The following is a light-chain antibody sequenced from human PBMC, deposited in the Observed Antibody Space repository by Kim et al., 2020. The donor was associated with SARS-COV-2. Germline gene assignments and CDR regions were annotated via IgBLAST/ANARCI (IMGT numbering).Light chain of an antibody. V-gene: IGLV2-23*02. J-gene: IGLJ3*02. Sequence: GQSVTLPSTATKSDVGIYNLVDWYQQYPGKAPKVMIYDVSKRPSGVSDRFSASKSGNTASLTITGLQAEDEADYYCCSYAGSTTWVFGGGTQLTVL. CDR2: DVS. CDR3: CSYAGSTTWV. CDR1: KSDVGIYNL.